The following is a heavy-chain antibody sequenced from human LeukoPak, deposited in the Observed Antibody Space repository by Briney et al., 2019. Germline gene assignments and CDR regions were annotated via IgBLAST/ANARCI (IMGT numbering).Heavy chain of an antibody. J-gene: IGHJ3*01. CDR3: ARGSYSSGWYSD. CDR2: LSSSGNTM. V-gene: IGHV3-48*04. CDR1: GFTFSSYA. Sequence: GGSLRLSCAASGFTFSSYAMSWVRQAPGRGLEWVSYLSSSGNTMYHADSVRGRFTISRDNAKNSLYLQMNSLRAEDTAVYYCARGSYSSGWYSDWGQGTMVTVSS. D-gene: IGHD6-19*01.